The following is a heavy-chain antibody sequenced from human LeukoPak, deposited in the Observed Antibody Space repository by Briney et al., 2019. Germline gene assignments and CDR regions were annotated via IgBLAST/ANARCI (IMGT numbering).Heavy chain of an antibody. Sequence: SETLSLTCTVSGGSISSYYWSWIRQPPGKGLEWIGYIYYSGSTNYNPSLKSRVTISVDTSKNQFSLKLSSVTAADTAVYYCARTRGRGYYYHYFDYWGQGTLVTVSS. CDR2: IYYSGST. J-gene: IGHJ4*02. CDR1: GGSISSYY. CDR3: ARTRGRGYYYHYFDY. D-gene: IGHD3-22*01. V-gene: IGHV4-59*12.